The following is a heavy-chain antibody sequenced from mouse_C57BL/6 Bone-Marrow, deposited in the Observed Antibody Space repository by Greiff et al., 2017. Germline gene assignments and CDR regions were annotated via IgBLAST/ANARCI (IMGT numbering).Heavy chain of an antibody. CDR1: GYTFTSYG. Sequence: VQLQQSGAELARPGASVKLSCKASGYTFTSYGISWVQQRPGQGLEWIGAIYPRSGNTSYTEKFKGKATLTADKSSSTAYMELRSLTSEDSAVDFCATRLPCDAMDGWGAGNSVTGSS. V-gene: IGHV1-81*01. D-gene: IGHD2-4*01. CDR2: IYPRSGNT. J-gene: IGHJ4*01. CDR3: ATRLPCDAMDG.